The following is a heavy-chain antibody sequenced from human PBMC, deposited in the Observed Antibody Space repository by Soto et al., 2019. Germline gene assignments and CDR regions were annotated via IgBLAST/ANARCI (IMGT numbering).Heavy chain of an antibody. Sequence: QVQLVESGGGVVQPGRSLRLSCAASGFTFSSYGMHWVRQAPGKGLEWVAVIWYDGSNKYYADSVKGRFTISRDNSKNTLYLQMNSLRAEDTAVYYCARDRRTTVVTATFDYWGQGTLVTVSS. CDR2: IWYDGSNK. D-gene: IGHD4-17*01. CDR3: ARDRRTTVVTATFDY. J-gene: IGHJ4*02. CDR1: GFTFSSYG. V-gene: IGHV3-33*01.